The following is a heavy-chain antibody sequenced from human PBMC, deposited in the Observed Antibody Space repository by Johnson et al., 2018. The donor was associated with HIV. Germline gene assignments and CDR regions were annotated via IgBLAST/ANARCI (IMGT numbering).Heavy chain of an antibody. CDR3: ATTGQQQTRRPPRAFDI. V-gene: IGHV3-30*03. D-gene: IGHD6-13*01. CDR2: ISYDGSYK. J-gene: IGHJ3*02. Sequence: VQLVESGGGVVQPGRSLRLSCVVSGFTFSNYGMHWVRQAPGKGLEWVAVISYDGSYKYYTDSVRGRFTISRDNSKNTPYLQMSSLRIEDTAVYYCATTGQQQTRRPPRAFDIWGQGTMVTVSS. CDR1: GFTFSNYG.